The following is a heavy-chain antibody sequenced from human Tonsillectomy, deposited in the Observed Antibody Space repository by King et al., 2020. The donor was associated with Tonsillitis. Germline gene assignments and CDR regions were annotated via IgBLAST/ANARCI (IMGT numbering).Heavy chain of an antibody. V-gene: IGHV4-39*01. J-gene: IGHJ4*02. CDR2: IYYSGST. D-gene: IGHD4-17*01. Sequence: QLQESGPGLGKPSETLSLTCTVSCGSIRSNSYYWGWIRQPPGEGLELIGNIYYSGSTYYSPSLKSRVTISIDTSTNQVSLKLSSVTAADTAVYYCARDRDYGNFDYWGQGTLVTVSS. CDR3: ARDRDYGNFDY. CDR1: CGSIRSNSYY.